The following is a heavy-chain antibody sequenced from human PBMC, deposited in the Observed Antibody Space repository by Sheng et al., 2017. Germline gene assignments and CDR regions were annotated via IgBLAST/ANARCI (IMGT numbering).Heavy chain of an antibody. CDR2: ISGSGNST. J-gene: IGHJ4*02. D-gene: IGHD5-12*01. CDR1: GFTFSNYA. V-gene: IGHV3-23*01. Sequence: EVQLLESGGGLVLPGGSLRLSCAASGFTFSNYAMSWVRQAPGKGLEWVSGISGSGNSTYYADSVKGRFTMSRDNSKNTLYVQMNSLRAEDTAVYYCAKMGNSPTLVSTIKAYYFDYWGQGMLVTVSS. CDR3: AKMGNSPTLVSTIKAYYFDY.